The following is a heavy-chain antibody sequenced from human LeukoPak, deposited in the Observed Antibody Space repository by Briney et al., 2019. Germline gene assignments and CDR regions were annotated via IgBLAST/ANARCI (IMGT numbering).Heavy chain of an antibody. CDR2: IYHNGNT. V-gene: IGHV4-30-2*01. CDR3: ASGGYSYGFDY. J-gene: IGHJ4*02. D-gene: IGHD5-18*01. Sequence: SETLSLTCAVSGGSISSGGYSWSWIRQPPGKGLEWIGYIYHNGNTYNSPSLKSRVTISVDRSKNQLSLKLSSVTAADTAMYYCASGGYSYGFDYWGQGTLVTVSS. CDR1: GGSISSGGYS.